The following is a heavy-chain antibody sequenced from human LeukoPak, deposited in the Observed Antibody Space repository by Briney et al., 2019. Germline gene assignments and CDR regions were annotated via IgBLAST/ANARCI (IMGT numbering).Heavy chain of an antibody. CDR3: AKTRPLDSSSWSHGDY. J-gene: IGHJ4*02. V-gene: IGHV3-23*01. D-gene: IGHD6-13*01. Sequence: PGGFLRLSCAASGFTFSSYAMSWVRQAPGKGLEWVSAISGSGDSTYYGDSVKGRFTISRDNSKNTLYLQMNSLRAEDTAVYYCAKTRPLDSSSWSHGDYWGQGTLVTVSS. CDR1: GFTFSSYA. CDR2: ISGSGDST.